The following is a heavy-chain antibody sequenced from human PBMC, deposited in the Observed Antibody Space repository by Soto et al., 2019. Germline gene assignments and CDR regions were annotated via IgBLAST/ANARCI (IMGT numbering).Heavy chain of an antibody. J-gene: IGHJ4*02. CDR2: ISGSGGST. CDR3: AKGFKRSVVAAKDY. V-gene: IGHV3-23*01. Sequence: EVQLLESGGGLVQPGGSLRLSCAASGFTFSSYAMSWVRQAPGEGLEWVSAISGSGGSTYYADSVKGRFTISRDNSKNTLYLQMNSLRAEDTAVYYCAKGFKRSVVAAKDYWGQGTLVTVSS. CDR1: GFTFSSYA. D-gene: IGHD2-15*01.